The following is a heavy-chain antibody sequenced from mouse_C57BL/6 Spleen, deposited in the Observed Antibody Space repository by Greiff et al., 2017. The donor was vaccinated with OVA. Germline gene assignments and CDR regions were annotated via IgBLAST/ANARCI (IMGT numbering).Heavy chain of an antibody. J-gene: IGHJ4*01. D-gene: IGHD2-3*01. CDR2: ISSGSSTI. Sequence: EVMLVESGGGLVKPGGSLKLSCAASGFTFSDYGMHWVRQAPEKGLEWVAYISSGSSTIYYADTVKGRFTISRDNAKNTLFLQMTSLRSEDTAMYYCAKAGYYEGAMDYWGQGTSVTVSS. CDR1: GFTFSDYG. CDR3: AKAGYYEGAMDY. V-gene: IGHV5-17*01.